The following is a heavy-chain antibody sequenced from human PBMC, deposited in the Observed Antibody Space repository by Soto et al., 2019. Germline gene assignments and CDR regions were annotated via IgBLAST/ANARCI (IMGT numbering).Heavy chain of an antibody. J-gene: IGHJ4*02. V-gene: IGHV3-33*01. D-gene: IGHD6-13*01. CDR3: ARDTMQYSSSWYLDY. Sequence: GGSLRLSCAASGFTFSSYGMHWVRQAPGKGLEWVAVIWYDGSNKYYADSVKGRFTISRDNSKNTLYLQMNSLRAEDTAVYYCARDTMQYSSSWYLDYWGQGTLVTVSS. CDR2: IWYDGSNK. CDR1: GFTFSSYG.